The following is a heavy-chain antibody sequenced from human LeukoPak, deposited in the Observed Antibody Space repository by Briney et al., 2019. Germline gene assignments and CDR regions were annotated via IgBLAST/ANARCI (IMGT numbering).Heavy chain of an antibody. CDR3: AKDLGSSGWLVAFDI. D-gene: IGHD6-19*01. CDR1: GFTFSSYA. J-gene: IGHJ3*02. CDR2: ISGRGGST. Sequence: SGGSLRLSCAASGFTFSSYAMSWVRQAPGKGLEWVSAISGRGGSTYYAASVKGRLTISRDNSKNTLYLQMNSLRAEDTAVYYCAKDLGSSGWLVAFDIWGQGTMVTVSS. V-gene: IGHV3-23*01.